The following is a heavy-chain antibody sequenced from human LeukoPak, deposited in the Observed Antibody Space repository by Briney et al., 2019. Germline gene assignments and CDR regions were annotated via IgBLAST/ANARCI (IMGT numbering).Heavy chain of an antibody. CDR3: ARGGTVAGPGAS. J-gene: IGHJ5*02. D-gene: IGHD6-19*01. Sequence: ASVKVSCKTSGYTFTSYAMHWVRQAPGQRLEWMGWINGGNGDTKYSQKFQGRVTITRDTPATTAYMELSSLTSEDTAVYYCARGGTVAGPGASWGQGTLVTVSS. CDR2: INGGNGDT. V-gene: IGHV1-3*01. CDR1: GYTFTSYA.